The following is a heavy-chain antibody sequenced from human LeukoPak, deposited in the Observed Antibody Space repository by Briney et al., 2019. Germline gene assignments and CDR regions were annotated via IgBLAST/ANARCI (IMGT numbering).Heavy chain of an antibody. Sequence: ASVKVSCKASGYTFTSYGISWVRQAPGQGLEWMGWISGDNGDTYCAQKLQGRVTMTSDTSTSTAFMELRSLRSDDTAVYYCARDCDRSGYYCYWGQGTLVTVSS. CDR3: ARDCDRSGYYCY. D-gene: IGHD3-22*01. CDR2: ISGDNGDT. CDR1: GYTFTSYG. J-gene: IGHJ4*02. V-gene: IGHV1-18*01.